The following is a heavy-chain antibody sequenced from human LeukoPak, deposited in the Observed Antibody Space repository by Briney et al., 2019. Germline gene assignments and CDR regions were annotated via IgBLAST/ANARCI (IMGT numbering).Heavy chain of an antibody. J-gene: IGHJ4*02. Sequence: SETLSLTCSVSVGSMNSYYWSWIRQSPGKGLEWIGYIYYSGSTNYNPSLKIRVTISVDTSKNQFSLKLSSVTAADTAVYYCARHVWLQPFDYWGQGTLVTVSS. CDR3: ARHVWLQPFDY. D-gene: IGHD3-9*01. CDR2: IYYSGST. CDR1: VGSMNSYY. V-gene: IGHV4-59*08.